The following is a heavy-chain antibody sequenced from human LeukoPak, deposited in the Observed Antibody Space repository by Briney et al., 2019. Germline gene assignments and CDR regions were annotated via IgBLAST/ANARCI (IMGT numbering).Heavy chain of an antibody. V-gene: IGHV4-34*01. CDR1: GGSFSGYY. Sequence: SETLSLTCAVYGGSFSGYYWSWIRQPPGKGLEWIGEINHSGSTNYNPSLKSRVTISVDTSENQFSLKLSSATAADTAVYYCARRGHFGDCRLWGQGTLVTVSS. CDR2: INHSGST. CDR3: ARRGHFGDCRL. D-gene: IGHD2-21*02. J-gene: IGHJ4*02.